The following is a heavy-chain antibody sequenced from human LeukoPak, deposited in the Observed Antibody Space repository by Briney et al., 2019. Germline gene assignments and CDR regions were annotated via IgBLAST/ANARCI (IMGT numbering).Heavy chain of an antibody. CDR1: GGSISSYY. CDR3: ARGGSYYYDSSGLDY. Sequence: ETLSLTCTVSGGSISSYYWSWVRQAPGKGLEWVSAISGSGGSTYYADSVKGRFTISRDNSKNTLYLQMNSLRAEDTAAYYCARGGSYYYDSSGLDYWGQGTLVTVSS. J-gene: IGHJ4*02. V-gene: IGHV3-23*01. D-gene: IGHD3-22*01. CDR2: ISGSGGST.